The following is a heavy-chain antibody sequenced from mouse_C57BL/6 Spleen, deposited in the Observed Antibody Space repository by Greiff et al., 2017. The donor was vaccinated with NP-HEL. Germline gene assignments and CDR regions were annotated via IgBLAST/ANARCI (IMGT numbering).Heavy chain of an antibody. CDR1: GFSLTSYA. CDR3: ARKRITTVVAPGYFDV. J-gene: IGHJ1*03. Sequence: VKLMESGPGLVAPSQSLSITCTVSGFSLTSYAISWVRQPPGKGLEWLGVIWTGGGTNYNSALKSRLSISKDNSKSQVFLKMNSLQTDDTARYDCARKRITTVVAPGYFDVWGTGTTVTVSS. V-gene: IGHV2-9-1*01. CDR2: IWTGGGT. D-gene: IGHD1-1*01.